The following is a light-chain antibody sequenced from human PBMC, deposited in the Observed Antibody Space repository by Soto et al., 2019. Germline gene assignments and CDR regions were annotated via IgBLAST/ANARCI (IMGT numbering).Light chain of an antibody. Sequence: EIVLPQSPGTLSLSPGERDTLSCRASPSVSSSYLAWYQQKHGQAPRLLLYGASSRATGIPDRFSGSGSWTDFTLTISRLEPEDFAVYDCQQYGRSPPRRCGQGTKVEIK. V-gene: IGKV3-20*01. CDR1: PSVSSSY. CDR3: QQYGRSPPRR. CDR2: GAS. J-gene: IGKJ1*01.